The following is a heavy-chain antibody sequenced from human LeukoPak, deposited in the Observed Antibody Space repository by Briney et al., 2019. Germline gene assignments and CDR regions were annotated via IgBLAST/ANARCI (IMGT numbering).Heavy chain of an antibody. Sequence: GGSLRLSCAASGFTFSDYYMNWIRQAPGKGLEWVSYISGSGSGANYADSVKGRFTISRDNSKNTLYLQMNSLRAEDTAVYYCARDRGVIRWPYYYYYGMDVWGQGTTVTVSS. J-gene: IGHJ6*02. D-gene: IGHD4-23*01. CDR1: GFTFSDYY. CDR2: ISGSGSGA. CDR3: ARDRGVIRWPYYYYYGMDV. V-gene: IGHV3-11*06.